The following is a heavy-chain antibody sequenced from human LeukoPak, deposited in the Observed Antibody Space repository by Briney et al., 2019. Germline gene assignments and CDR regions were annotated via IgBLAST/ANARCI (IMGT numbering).Heavy chain of an antibody. CDR2: ISSSGSTI. J-gene: IGHJ4*02. Sequence: GGSLRLSCAASGFIFSDYYMSWIRQAPGKGLEWVSYISSSGSTIYYADSVKGRFTISRDDAKNSLYLQMNSLRAEDTAVYYCARGNRRGSSVWYNYWGQGTLVTVSS. V-gene: IGHV3-11*04. CDR3: ARGNRRGSSVWYNY. CDR1: GFIFSDYY. D-gene: IGHD6-19*01.